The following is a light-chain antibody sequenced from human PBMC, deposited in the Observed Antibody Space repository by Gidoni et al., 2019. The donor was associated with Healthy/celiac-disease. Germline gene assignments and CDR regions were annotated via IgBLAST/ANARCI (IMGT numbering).Light chain of an antibody. CDR1: QSVSSSY. CDR2: GAS. V-gene: IGKV3-20*01. CDR3: QQYGSSIT. Sequence: EIVLTQSPGTLSLSPGERATLSCRASQSVSSSYLAWYQQKPGQAPRLLIYGASSRATGIPDRFSGSGAGTDFTLTISGLETEDFAGYYCQQYGSSITFGQGTRLEIK. J-gene: IGKJ5*01.